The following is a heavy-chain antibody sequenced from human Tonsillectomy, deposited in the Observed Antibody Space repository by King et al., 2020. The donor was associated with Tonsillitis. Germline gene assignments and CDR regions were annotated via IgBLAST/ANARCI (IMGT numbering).Heavy chain of an antibody. D-gene: IGHD6-19*01. CDR3: ARQDSSGWYGFDY. Sequence: VQLVESGAEVKKPGASLRISCKGSGYSFTSYWITWVRQMPGKGLEWMGRIDPSDSYTNYSPSFQGHATISADKSTNTAYLQWSSLKASDTAMYFCARQDSSGWYGFDYWGQGTLVTVSS. CDR1: GYSFTSYW. CDR2: IDPSDSYT. J-gene: IGHJ4*02. V-gene: IGHV5-10-1*03.